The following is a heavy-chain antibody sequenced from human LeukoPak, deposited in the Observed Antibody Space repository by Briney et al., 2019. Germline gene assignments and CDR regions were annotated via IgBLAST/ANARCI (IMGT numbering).Heavy chain of an antibody. CDR1: GFTFSSYV. D-gene: IGHD5-24*01. CDR2: ISDSGGST. V-gene: IGHV3-23*01. J-gene: IGHJ4*02. Sequence: GGSLRLSCAASGFTFSSYVVNWVRQAPGKGLEWVSGISDSGGSTYYADSVKGRFTISRDNSKNTLYLQMNSLRAEDTAVYYCAKDAPYVDMATMVKAYFFDYWGQGTLVTVSS. CDR3: AKDAPYVDMATMVKAYFFDY.